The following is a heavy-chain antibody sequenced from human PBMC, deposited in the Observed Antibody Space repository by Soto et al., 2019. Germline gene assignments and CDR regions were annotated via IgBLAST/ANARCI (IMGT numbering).Heavy chain of an antibody. J-gene: IGHJ4*02. Sequence: PSETLSLTCYVSGGSVSSFCWTWIRQSPGKGLESIAYVCSSGNTNYNPSLESRVAISLDTSKNQFSLRLTSVTAADTAVYFCARVRTEYAGLDYWGQGTLVTV. CDR2: VCSSGNT. CDR1: GGSVSSFC. CDR3: ARVRTEYAGLDY. V-gene: IGHV4-59*02. D-gene: IGHD2-2*01.